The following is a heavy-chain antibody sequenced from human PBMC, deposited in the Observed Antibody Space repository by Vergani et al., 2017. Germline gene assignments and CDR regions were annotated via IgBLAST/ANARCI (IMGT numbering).Heavy chain of an antibody. Sequence: QLQLQESGPGLGKPSETLSLTCTVSGGSISSSSYYWGWIRQPPGKGLEWIGSIYYSGSTYYNPSLKSRVTISVDTSKNQFSLKLSSVTAADTAVYYCARVQYXTNGVCPLGYYYYYMDVWGKGTTVTVSS. CDR3: ARVQYXTNGVCPLGYYYYYMDV. D-gene: IGHD2-8*01. J-gene: IGHJ6*03. V-gene: IGHV4-39*07. CDR1: GGSISSSSYY. CDR2: IYYSGST.